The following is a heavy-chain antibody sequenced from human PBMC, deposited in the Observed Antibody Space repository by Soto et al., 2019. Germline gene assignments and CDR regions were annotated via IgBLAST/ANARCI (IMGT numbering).Heavy chain of an antibody. CDR1: GNGFISFC. V-gene: IGHV5-10-1*01. CDR3: ARRSGITPTNCMDV. J-gene: IGHJ6*02. D-gene: IGHD6-13*01. CDR2: IDPRDSYT. Sequence: ESLKGSCKCSGNGFISFCISWVRKIPGKGLEWMGRIDPRDSYTNYSPSFQGHVTISADKSISIAYLQWSSLKASDTAMYYFARRSGITPTNCMDVSGQVTTVTVFS.